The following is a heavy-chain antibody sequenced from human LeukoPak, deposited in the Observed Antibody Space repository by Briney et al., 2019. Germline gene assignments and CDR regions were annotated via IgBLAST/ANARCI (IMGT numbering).Heavy chain of an antibody. Sequence: ASVKVSCKASGYTFTSYGISWVRQAPGQGLEWMGWISAYNGNTNYAQKLQGRVTMTTDTSTSTAYMELRSLRSDDTAVHYCARETHSGYLPNYYYYYYMDVWGKGTTVTVSS. V-gene: IGHV1-18*01. CDR2: ISAYNGNT. D-gene: IGHD5-12*01. CDR3: ARETHSGYLPNYYYYYYMDV. CDR1: GYTFTSYG. J-gene: IGHJ6*03.